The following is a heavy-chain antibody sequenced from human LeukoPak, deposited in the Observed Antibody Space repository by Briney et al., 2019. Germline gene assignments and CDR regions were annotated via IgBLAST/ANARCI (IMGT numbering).Heavy chain of an antibody. CDR1: GGSFRGYY. Sequence: SETLSLTCAVYGGSFRGYYWSWIRQPPGKGLEWIGEINHSGNTNYNPSLKSRVTISLDTSMKKFSLKLNSVTAAGTAVYYCASTERCSTTCPLDYWGQGTLVTVSS. J-gene: IGHJ4*02. V-gene: IGHV4-34*01. CDR2: INHSGNT. CDR3: ASTERCSTTCPLDY. D-gene: IGHD2-2*01.